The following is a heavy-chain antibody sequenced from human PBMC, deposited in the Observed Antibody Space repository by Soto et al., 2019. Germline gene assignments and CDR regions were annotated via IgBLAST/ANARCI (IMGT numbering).Heavy chain of an antibody. D-gene: IGHD3-22*01. CDR2: ISGSGGST. J-gene: IGHJ6*02. V-gene: IGHV3-23*01. CDR1: GFTFSSYA. Sequence: GGSLRLSCAASGFTFSSYAMSWVRQAPGKGLEWVSAISGSGGSTYYADSVKGRFTISRDNSKNTLYLQMNSLREEDTALYYCAKDLSPYYYDNSGSLRTYYYYAMDVWGQGTTVTVSS. CDR3: AKDLSPYYYDNSGSLRTYYYYAMDV.